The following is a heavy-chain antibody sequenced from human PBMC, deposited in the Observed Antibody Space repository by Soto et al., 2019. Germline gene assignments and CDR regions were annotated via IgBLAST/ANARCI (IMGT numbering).Heavy chain of an antibody. CDR3: ARXKGDYYDSSGYHYYFDY. CDR2: INPNSGGT. CDR1: GYTFTDYY. D-gene: IGHD3-22*01. Sequence: ASVKVSCKGSGYTFTDYYVHWVRQAPGQGLEWMGWINPNSGGTKSAQKFQGRVTMTRDTSISTAYTELSRLRSDDTAVYYCARXKGDYYDSSGYHYYFDYWGQGTLVTVSS. J-gene: IGHJ4*02. V-gene: IGHV1-2*02.